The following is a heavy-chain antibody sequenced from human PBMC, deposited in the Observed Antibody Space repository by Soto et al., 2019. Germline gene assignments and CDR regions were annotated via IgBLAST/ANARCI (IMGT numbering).Heavy chain of an antibody. Sequence: SETLSLTCAVSGGSISSGGYSWSWIRQPPGKGLEWIGYIYHSGSTYYNPSLKSRVTISVDRSKNQFSLKLSSVTAADTAVYYCARGSRGSGGNFDYWGQGTLVTVSS. D-gene: IGHD2-15*01. CDR1: GGSISSGGYS. CDR2: IYHSGST. CDR3: ARGSRGSGGNFDY. V-gene: IGHV4-30-2*01. J-gene: IGHJ4*02.